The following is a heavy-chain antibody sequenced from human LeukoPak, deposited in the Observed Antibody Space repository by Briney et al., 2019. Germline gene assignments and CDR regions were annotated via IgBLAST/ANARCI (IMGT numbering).Heavy chain of an antibody. CDR1: GFTFSSYG. Sequence: GRSLRLSCAASGFTFSSYGMHWVRQAPGKGLEWVAVISYDGSNKYYADSVKGRFTISRDNSKNTLYLQMNSLRAEDTAMYYCARLGGGGSYCDYWGQGTLVTVSS. CDR2: ISYDGSNK. CDR3: ARLGGGGSYCDY. V-gene: IGHV3-30*03. D-gene: IGHD1-26*01. J-gene: IGHJ4*02.